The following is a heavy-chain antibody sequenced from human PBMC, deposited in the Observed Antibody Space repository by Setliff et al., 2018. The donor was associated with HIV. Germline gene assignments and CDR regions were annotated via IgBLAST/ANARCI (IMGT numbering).Heavy chain of an antibody. V-gene: IGHV4-34*01. J-gene: IGHJ5*02. CDR3: ARGVARQVVIDRWFDP. CDR1: GGSFSDFY. D-gene: IGHD2-21*01. Sequence: ETLSLTCAVFGGSFSDFYWSWIRQPPGKGLEWIGEISYSGSTVYNPSLKSRVTMSVDASKNLVSLNLNSVTAADTAIYYCARGVARQVVIDRWFDPWGQGTPVTVSS. CDR2: ISYSGST.